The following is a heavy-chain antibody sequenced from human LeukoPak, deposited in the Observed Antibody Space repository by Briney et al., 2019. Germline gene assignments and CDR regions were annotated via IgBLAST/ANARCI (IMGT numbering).Heavy chain of an antibody. D-gene: IGHD3-9*01. CDR1: GYTFTSYY. V-gene: IGHV1-46*01. CDR3: ARTKSGVYYDILTGYYWGYYYYGMDV. Sequence: ASVTVSFKASGYTFTSYYMHWVRQAPAQGLEWMGIINPSGGSTSYAQKFQGRVTMTRDTSTSTVYMELSSLSSEDTAVYYCARTKSGVYYDILTGYYWGYYYYGMDVWGQGTTVTVSS. J-gene: IGHJ6*02. CDR2: INPSGGST.